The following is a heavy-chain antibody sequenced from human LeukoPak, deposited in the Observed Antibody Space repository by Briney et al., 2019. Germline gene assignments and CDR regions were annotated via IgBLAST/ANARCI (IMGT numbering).Heavy chain of an antibody. Sequence: QTGGSLRLSCAASGFTFSSYGMHWVRQAPGKGLEWVAVIWYDGSNKYYADSVKGRFTISRDNSKNTLYLQMNSLRAEDTAVYYCAKDFEAAGHYYYYGMDVWGQGTTVTVSS. V-gene: IGHV3-33*06. J-gene: IGHJ6*02. D-gene: IGHD6-13*01. CDR3: AKDFEAAGHYYYYGMDV. CDR1: GFTFSSYG. CDR2: IWYDGSNK.